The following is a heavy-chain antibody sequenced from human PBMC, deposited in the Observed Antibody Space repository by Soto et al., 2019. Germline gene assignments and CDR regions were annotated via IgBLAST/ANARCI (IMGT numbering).Heavy chain of an antibody. Sequence: GGSLRLSCAASGFTFDDYAMHWVRQAPGKGLEWVSGISWNSGSIGYADSVKGRFTISRDNAKNSLYLQMNSLRAEDTALYYCAKDLDNVDIVEGGAFDIWGQGTMVTVSS. CDR1: GFTFDDYA. CDR2: ISWNSGSI. J-gene: IGHJ3*02. V-gene: IGHV3-9*01. CDR3: AKDLDNVDIVEGGAFDI. D-gene: IGHD5-12*01.